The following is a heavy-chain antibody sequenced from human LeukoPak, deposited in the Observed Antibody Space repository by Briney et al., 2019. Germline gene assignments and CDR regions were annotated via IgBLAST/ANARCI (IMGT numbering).Heavy chain of an antibody. CDR3: ASCNILTGYYDAHYYYYGIDV. J-gene: IGHJ6*04. CDR2: IIPIFGTA. CDR1: GGTFSSYA. D-gene: IGHD3-9*01. Sequence: ASVKVSCKASGGTFSSYAISWVRQAPGQGLEWMGGIIPIFGTANYAQKFQGRVTITADESTSTAYMELSSLRSEDTAVYYCASCNILTGYYDAHYYYYGIDVWGKGTTVTVSS. V-gene: IGHV1-69*01.